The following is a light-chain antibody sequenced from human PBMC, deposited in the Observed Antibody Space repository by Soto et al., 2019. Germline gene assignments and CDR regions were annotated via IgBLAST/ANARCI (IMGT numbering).Light chain of an antibody. CDR2: AAS. CDR1: QGISNY. CDR3: HFRT. Sequence: DIPMTQSPSSLSASVGDRVTITCRASQGISNYLAWYQQKPGKVPKLLIYAASTLQSGVPSRFSGSGSGTDFTLTISSLQPEDVATYYCHFRTFGQGTRLEIK. J-gene: IGKJ5*01. V-gene: IGKV1-27*01.